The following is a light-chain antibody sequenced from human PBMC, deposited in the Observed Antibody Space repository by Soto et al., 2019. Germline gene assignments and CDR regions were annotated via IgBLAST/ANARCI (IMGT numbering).Light chain of an antibody. Sequence: EIVLIQSPATLSLSPGERATXXCRASQSVNTYLAWYQHKPGQAPRLLIYDASNRASGIPARFSGRGSETDFTLTISSLEPEDSAVYYCQQRSNWPITFGQGTRLEVK. CDR3: QQRSNWPIT. CDR1: QSVNTY. J-gene: IGKJ5*01. CDR2: DAS. V-gene: IGKV3-11*01.